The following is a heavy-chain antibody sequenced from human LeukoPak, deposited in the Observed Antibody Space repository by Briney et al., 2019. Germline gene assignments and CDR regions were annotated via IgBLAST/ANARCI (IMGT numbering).Heavy chain of an antibody. CDR1: GFTFSRSA. J-gene: IGHJ4*02. Sequence: PGGSLRLSCAASGFTFSRSAMTWVRQTPGKGLDWVSSISSSGNTYYADSVKGRFTTSRDNSKNMLYLQMNSLRAEDTAVYYCVKGRISEDGLDFWGQGTLVTVSS. CDR3: VKGRISEDGLDF. V-gene: IGHV3-23*01. CDR2: ISSSGNT. D-gene: IGHD6-13*01.